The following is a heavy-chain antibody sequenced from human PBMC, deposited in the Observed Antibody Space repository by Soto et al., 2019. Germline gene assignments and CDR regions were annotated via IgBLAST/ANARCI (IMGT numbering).Heavy chain of an antibody. CDR3: ARSRLGYFDY. J-gene: IGHJ4*02. CDR2: INPKSGGT. D-gene: IGHD3-9*01. V-gene: IGHV1-2*02. Sequence: ASVKVSCKASGYTFTVYYMHWVRQAPGQGLEWMGWINPKSGGTMYPQKFQGRVTMTWDTSISTAYMALTRLRSEDTAVYYCARSRLGYFDYWGQGSLVTVSS. CDR1: GYTFTVYY.